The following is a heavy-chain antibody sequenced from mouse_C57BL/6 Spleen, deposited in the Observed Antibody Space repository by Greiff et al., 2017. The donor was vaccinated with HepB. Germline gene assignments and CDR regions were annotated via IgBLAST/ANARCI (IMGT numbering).Heavy chain of an antibody. Sequence: QVQLKESGPGLVQPSQSLSITCTVSGFSLTSYGVHWVRQSPGKGLEWLGVIWRGGSTDYNAAFMSRLSITKDNSKSQVFFKMNSLQADDTAIYYCAKNGDLLLRYFDVWGTGTTVTVSS. CDR2: IWRGGST. CDR3: AKNGDLLLRYFDV. D-gene: IGHD1-1*01. CDR1: GFSLTSYG. V-gene: IGHV2-5*01. J-gene: IGHJ1*03.